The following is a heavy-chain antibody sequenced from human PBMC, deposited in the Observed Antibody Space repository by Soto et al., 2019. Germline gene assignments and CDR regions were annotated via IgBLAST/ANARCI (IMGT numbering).Heavy chain of an antibody. CDR3: AKCEGANYYDTPSPYYYGMHV. Sequence: PGGSLRLSCAASGFTFSSYAMHWVRQAPGKGLEWVAVISYDGSNKYYADSVKGRFTISRDNSKNTLYLQMNSLRAEDTAVYYCAKCEGANYYDTPSPYYYGMHVWGQGTTVTGPS. CDR2: ISYDGSNK. J-gene: IGHJ6*02. V-gene: IGHV3-30-3*02. D-gene: IGHD3-22*01. CDR1: GFTFSSYA.